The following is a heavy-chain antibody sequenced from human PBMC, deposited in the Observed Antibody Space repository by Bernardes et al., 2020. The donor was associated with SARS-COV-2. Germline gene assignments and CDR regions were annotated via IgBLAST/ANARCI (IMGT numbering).Heavy chain of an antibody. CDR1: GFTFSSYA. CDR2: ISYDGSNK. J-gene: IGHJ6*02. CDR3: ARDQFIQLWLEGYYYGMDV. V-gene: IGHV3-30-3*01. Sequence: GSLRLSCAASGFTFSSYAMHWVRQAPGKGLEWVAVISYDGSNKYYADSVKGRFTISRDNSKNTLYLQMNSLRAEDTAVYYCARDQFIQLWLEGYYYGMDVWGQGTTVTVSS. D-gene: IGHD5-18*01.